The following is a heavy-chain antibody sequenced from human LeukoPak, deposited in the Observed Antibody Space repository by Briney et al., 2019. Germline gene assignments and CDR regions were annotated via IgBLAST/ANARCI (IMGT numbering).Heavy chain of an antibody. Sequence: GASVKVSCKASGYTFTGYYMHWVRQAPGQGLEWMGWINPNSGGTNYAQKFQGRVTMTRDTSISTAYMELSRLRSGDTAVYYCARGLGGSYYVEVYWGQGTLVTVSS. D-gene: IGHD1-26*01. CDR2: INPNSGGT. CDR3: ARGLGGSYYVEVY. V-gene: IGHV1-2*02. CDR1: GYTFTGYY. J-gene: IGHJ4*02.